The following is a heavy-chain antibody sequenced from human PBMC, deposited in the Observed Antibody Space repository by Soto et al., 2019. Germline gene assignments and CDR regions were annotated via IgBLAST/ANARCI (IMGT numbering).Heavy chain of an antibody. V-gene: IGHV4-59*01. CDR2: ISYTGTA. CDR1: GGSNHSFY. Sequence: SETLSLTCTVSGGSNHSFYWAWIRQPPGKGLEWIGHISYTGTANYNPSLESRVTVSIDTSKNQFSLRLRSVTAADTAIYYCAALYNTSPFFDSWGQGTLVTVSS. CDR3: AALYNTSPFFDS. J-gene: IGHJ4*02. D-gene: IGHD1-20*01.